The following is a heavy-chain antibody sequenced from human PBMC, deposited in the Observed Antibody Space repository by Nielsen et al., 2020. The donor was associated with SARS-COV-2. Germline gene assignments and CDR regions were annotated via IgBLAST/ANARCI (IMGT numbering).Heavy chain of an antibody. CDR2: IYHSGST. CDR3: AGLRYCGGGSCYYYYGMDV. Sequence: WLRQPPGKGLEWIGEIYHSGSTNYNPSLKSRVTISVDTSKNQFSLKLSSVTAADTAVYYCAGLRYCGGGSCYYYYGMDVWGQGTTVTVSS. D-gene: IGHD2-15*01. V-gene: IGHV4-34*01. J-gene: IGHJ6*02.